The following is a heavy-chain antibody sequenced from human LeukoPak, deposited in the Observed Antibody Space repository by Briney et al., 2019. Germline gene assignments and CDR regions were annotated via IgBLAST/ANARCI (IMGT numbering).Heavy chain of an antibody. D-gene: IGHD1-1*01. CDR3: ARDPYNGAYSEGYYYYYMDV. CDR1: GITFSNYN. Sequence: VGSLRLSCAAPGITFSNYNMNWVRQAPGKGLEWISSITSSSSYTFYADSVKGRFTISRDNAKNSLYLQMNSLRVEDTAIYYCARDPYNGAYSEGYYYYYMDVWGKGTTVTVSS. V-gene: IGHV3-21*01. CDR2: ITSSSSYT. J-gene: IGHJ6*03.